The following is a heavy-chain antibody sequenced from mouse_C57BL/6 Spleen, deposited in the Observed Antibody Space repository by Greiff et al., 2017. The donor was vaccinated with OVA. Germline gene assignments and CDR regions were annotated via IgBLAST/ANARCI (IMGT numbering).Heavy chain of an antibody. CDR2: INPYNGGT. V-gene: IGHV1-19*01. D-gene: IGHD3-1*01. J-gene: IGHJ2*01. CDR3: ARGGYEG. CDR1: GYTFTDYY. Sequence: DVKLQESGPVLVKPGASVKMSCKASGYTFTDYYMNWVKQSHGKSLEWIGVINPYNGGTSYNQKFKGKATLTVDKSSSTAYMELDSLTSEDSAVYYCARGGYEGGGQGTTLTVSS.